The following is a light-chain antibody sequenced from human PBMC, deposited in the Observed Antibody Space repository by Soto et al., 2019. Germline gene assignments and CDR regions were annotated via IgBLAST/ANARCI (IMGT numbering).Light chain of an antibody. CDR3: QHYDNLPPST. Sequence: DIQMTQSPSSLSASVGDRVTITCRASQDISNYLNWYQQKPGKAPKLLIYDASNLETGVPSRFSGSGSGTDFTFTISSLQPEDIATYYCQHYDNLPPSTFGGGTKVEIK. J-gene: IGKJ4*01. CDR1: QDISNY. CDR2: DAS. V-gene: IGKV1-33*01.